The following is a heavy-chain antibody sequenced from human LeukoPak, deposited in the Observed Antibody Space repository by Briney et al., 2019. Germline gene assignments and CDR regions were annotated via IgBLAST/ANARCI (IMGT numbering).Heavy chain of an antibody. CDR2: IYCSGST. J-gene: IGHJ4*02. Sequence: SETLSLTCTVSGGSISSYYWSWIRQPPGKGLEWIGYIYCSGSTNYNPSLKSRVTISVDTSKNQFSLKLSSVTAADTAVYYCARSSIAARGSRRYFDYWGQGTLVTVSS. V-gene: IGHV4-59*01. D-gene: IGHD6-6*01. CDR1: GGSISSYY. CDR3: ARSSIAARGSRRYFDY.